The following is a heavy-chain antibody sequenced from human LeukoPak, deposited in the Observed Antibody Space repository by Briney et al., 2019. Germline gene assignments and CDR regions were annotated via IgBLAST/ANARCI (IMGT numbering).Heavy chain of an antibody. D-gene: IGHD6-19*01. CDR3: ARDGTVAGTKKYYYYMDV. V-gene: IGHV3-11*04. J-gene: IGHJ6*03. CDR2: ISGSGSTI. Sequence: PGGSLRLSCAASGFTFSDYYMSWIRQAPGKGLEWVSYISGSGSTIYYADSVKGRFTISRDNSKNTLYLQMNSLRAEDTAVYYCARDGTVAGTKKYYYYMDVWGKGTTVTVSS. CDR1: GFTFSDYY.